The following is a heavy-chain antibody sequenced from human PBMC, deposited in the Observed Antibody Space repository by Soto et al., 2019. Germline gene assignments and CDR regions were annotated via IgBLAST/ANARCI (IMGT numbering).Heavy chain of an antibody. CDR3: AREGGGYNYYYYYYGMDV. D-gene: IGHD5-12*01. V-gene: IGHV4-31*03. CDR2: IYYSGST. CDR1: GGSISSGGYY. J-gene: IGHJ6*02. Sequence: ASETLSLTCTVSGGSISSGGYYWSWIRQHPGKGLEWIGYIYYSGSTYYNPSLKSRVTISVDTSKNQFSLKLSSVTAADTAVYYCAREGGGYNYYYYYYGMDVWGQGTTVTVSS.